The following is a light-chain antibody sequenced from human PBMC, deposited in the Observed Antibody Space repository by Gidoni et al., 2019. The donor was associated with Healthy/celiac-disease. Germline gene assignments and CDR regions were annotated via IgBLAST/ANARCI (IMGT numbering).Light chain of an antibody. Sequence: AIRITQSPSSLSASTGDRVTITCRASQGISSYLAWYQQKPGNAPKLLIYAASTLQSGVPSRFSGSGSGTDFTLTISCLQSEDFATYYCQQYYSYPQTFGQGTKVEIK. J-gene: IGKJ1*01. V-gene: IGKV1-8*01. CDR3: QQYYSYPQT. CDR2: AAS. CDR1: QGISSY.